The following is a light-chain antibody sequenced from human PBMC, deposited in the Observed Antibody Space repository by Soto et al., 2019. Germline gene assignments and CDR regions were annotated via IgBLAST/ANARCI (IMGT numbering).Light chain of an antibody. CDR2: GVS. CDR1: SSDVGGYNY. J-gene: IGLJ3*02. CDR3: CSYAGSYTGV. Sequence: QSALTQPRSVSGSPGQSVTISCTGTSSDVGGYNYVSWYQHHPGKAPNLMIYGVSKRPSGVPDRFSGSKSGNTASLTISGLQAEDEADYYCCSYAGSYTGVFGGGTKLTVL. V-gene: IGLV2-11*01.